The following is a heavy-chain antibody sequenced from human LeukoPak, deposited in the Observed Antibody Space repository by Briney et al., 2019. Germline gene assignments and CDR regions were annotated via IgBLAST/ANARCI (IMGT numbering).Heavy chain of an antibody. CDR3: ARIFSSSSSYFDY. D-gene: IGHD6-6*01. Sequence: SETLSLTCTVSGGSISSSSYYWGWIHQPPGKGLEWIGSIYYSGSTYYNPSLKSRVTISVDTSKNQFSLKLSSVTAADTAVYYCARIFSSSSSYFDYWGQGTLVTVSS. CDR1: GGSISSSSYY. CDR2: IYYSGST. J-gene: IGHJ4*02. V-gene: IGHV4-39*07.